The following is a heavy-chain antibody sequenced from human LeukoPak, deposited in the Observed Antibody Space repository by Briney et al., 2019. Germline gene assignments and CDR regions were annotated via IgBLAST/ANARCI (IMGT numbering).Heavy chain of an antibody. CDR1: GYTFTGYY. J-gene: IGHJ4*02. D-gene: IGHD5-18*01. Sequence: GASVKVSCKASGYTFTGYYMHWVRQAPGQGLEWMGWINPNSGGTNYAQKFQGRVTMTRDTSISTAYMELSRLRSDDTAVYYCARAEDTAPYYFDYWGQGTLVTVSS. V-gene: IGHV1-2*02. CDR3: ARAEDTAPYYFDY. CDR2: INPNSGGT.